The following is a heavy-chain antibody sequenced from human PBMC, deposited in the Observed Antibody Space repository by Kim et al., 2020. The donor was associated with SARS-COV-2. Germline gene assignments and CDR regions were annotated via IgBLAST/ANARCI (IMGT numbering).Heavy chain of an antibody. CDR3: ARLKWRRNFDS. CDR1: GGSISSSDYY. J-gene: IGHJ4*02. Sequence: SETLSLTCNVSGGSISSSDYYWAWVRQSPAKGLEWIGTTFHLGNTNYNPSLGSRVTISADTSENRLSLRLNSVTASDTATYYCARLKWRRNFDSLGQG. D-gene: IGHD5-12*01. CDR2: TFHLGNT. V-gene: IGHV4-39*01.